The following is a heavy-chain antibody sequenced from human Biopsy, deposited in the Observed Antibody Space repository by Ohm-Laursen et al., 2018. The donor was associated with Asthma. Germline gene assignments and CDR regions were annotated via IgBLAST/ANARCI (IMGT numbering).Heavy chain of an antibody. Sequence: TLSLTCAVYGGSFSGYYWSWIRQPPGKGLEWIGEINHSGSPNYNPSLKSRVTISVDTSKNQFSLKLSSVTAADTAVYYCARAGQCSSTSCYNPGWFDPWGQGTLVTVSS. J-gene: IGHJ5*02. CDR3: ARAGQCSSTSCYNPGWFDP. D-gene: IGHD2-2*01. V-gene: IGHV4-34*01. CDR1: GGSFSGYY. CDR2: INHSGSP.